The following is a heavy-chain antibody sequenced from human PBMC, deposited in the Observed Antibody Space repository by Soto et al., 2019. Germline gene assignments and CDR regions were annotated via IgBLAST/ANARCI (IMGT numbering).Heavy chain of an antibody. J-gene: IGHJ6*02. D-gene: IGHD4-17*01. CDR1: GFTFSSYS. V-gene: IGHV3-21*01. CDR2: ISSSSSYI. CDR3: ARENGDYGYGMDV. Sequence: GGSLRLFCAASGFTFSSYSMNWVRQAPGKGLEWVSSISSSSSYIYYADSVKGRFTISRDNAKNSLYLQMNSLRAEDTAVYYCARENGDYGYGMDVWGQGTRVTVSS.